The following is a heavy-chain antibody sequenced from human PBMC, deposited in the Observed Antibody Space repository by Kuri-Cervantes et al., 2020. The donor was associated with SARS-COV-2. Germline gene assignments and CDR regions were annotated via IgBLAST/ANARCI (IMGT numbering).Heavy chain of an antibody. CDR3: AKESGSGSSWNFDS. CDR2: ISSSSSTI. V-gene: IGHV3-48*02. CDR1: GFTFSSYS. D-gene: IGHD6-13*01. Sequence: GGSLRLSCAASGFTFSSYSMNWVRQAPGKGLEWVSYISSSSSTIYYADSVKGRFTISRDNAKNSLYPQMNSLRDEDTAVYYCAKESGSGSSWNFDSWGQGTLVTVSS. J-gene: IGHJ4*02.